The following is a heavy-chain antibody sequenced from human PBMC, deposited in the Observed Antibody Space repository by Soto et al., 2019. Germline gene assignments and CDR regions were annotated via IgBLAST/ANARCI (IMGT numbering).Heavy chain of an antibody. V-gene: IGHV1-69*12. CDR1: GGTFSSYA. J-gene: IGHJ4*02. CDR2: IIPIFGTA. Sequence: QVQLVQSGAEVKKPGSSVKVSCKASGGTFSSYAISWVRQAPGQGLEWMGGIIPIFGTANYAQKFQGRVTRTADDSTSPAYMERRSLRSEGTAVHYCARDGVAAVVDSWGQGALVTVSS. CDR3: ARDGVAAVVDS. D-gene: IGHD2-15*01.